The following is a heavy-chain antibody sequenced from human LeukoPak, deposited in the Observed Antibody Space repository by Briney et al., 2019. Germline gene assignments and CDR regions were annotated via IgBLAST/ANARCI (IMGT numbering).Heavy chain of an antibody. V-gene: IGHV3-23*01. J-gene: IGHJ6*02. CDR3: ARVPVLRFLEWRYYGMDV. CDR1: GFTFSSYA. D-gene: IGHD3-3*01. Sequence: GGSLRLSCAASGFTFSSYAMSWVRQAPGKGLEWVSAISGSGGSTYYADSVKGRFTISRDNSKNSLYLQMNSLRAEDTAVYYCARVPVLRFLEWRYYGMDVWGQGTTVTVSS. CDR2: ISGSGGST.